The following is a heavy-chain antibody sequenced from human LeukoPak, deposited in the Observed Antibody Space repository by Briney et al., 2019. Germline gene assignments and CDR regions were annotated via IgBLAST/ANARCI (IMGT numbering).Heavy chain of an antibody. CDR1: GXSISNYY. D-gene: IGHD6-13*01. CDR3: ARHFSGAAAPLPFDY. CDR2: IYYSGYT. V-gene: IGHV4-59*08. Sequence: SETLSLTCTVSGXSISNYYGSWIRQPPGKGLEWIAYIYYSGYTNYNPSLKSRVTISLDTSKNQFSLKLRSVTAADTAVYYCARHFSGAAAPLPFDYWGQGTLVTVSS. J-gene: IGHJ4*02.